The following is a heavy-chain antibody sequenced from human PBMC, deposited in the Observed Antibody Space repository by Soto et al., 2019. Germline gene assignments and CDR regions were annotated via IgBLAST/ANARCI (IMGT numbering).Heavy chain of an antibody. D-gene: IGHD4-17*01. CDR2: IYWDDDK. V-gene: IGHV2-5*02. Sequence: QITLKESGPTLVKPTQTLTLTCTFSGFSLSTSGVGVGWIRQPPGKALEWLALIYWDDDKRYSPSLKSRLTITKDTSKHQVVLTMTTMDPVDAATYYCAHRRDYGGPWSPWGQGTLVTVSS. J-gene: IGHJ5*02. CDR1: GFSLSTSGVG. CDR3: AHRRDYGGPWSP.